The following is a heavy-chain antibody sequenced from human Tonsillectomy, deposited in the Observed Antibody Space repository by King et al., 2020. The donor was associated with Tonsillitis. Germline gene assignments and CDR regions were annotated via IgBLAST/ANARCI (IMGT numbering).Heavy chain of an antibody. Sequence: VQLVESGGGLVQPGGSLRLSCAASGFTFSSYAMSWVRQAPGKGLEWVSVISGSGGSTHYADSVKGRFTTSRDTSKNTVYLQMNSLRAEDTAVYYCAKERGHDSVSLHDYWGQGTLVTVSS. D-gene: IGHD3-3*01. V-gene: IGHV3-23*04. CDR1: GFTFSSYA. J-gene: IGHJ4*02. CDR2: ISGSGGST. CDR3: AKERGHDSVSLHDY.